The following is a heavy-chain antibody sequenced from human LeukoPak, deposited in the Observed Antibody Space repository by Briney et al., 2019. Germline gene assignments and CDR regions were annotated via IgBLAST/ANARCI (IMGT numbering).Heavy chain of an antibody. CDR2: IYHSGST. D-gene: IGHD4-17*01. CDR3: AGGFGQSGSFDGDYRGWFDP. CDR1: GGSISSSNW. J-gene: IGHJ5*02. V-gene: IGHV4-4*02. Sequence: PSGTLSLTCAVSGGSISSSNWWSWVRQPPGKGLEWIGEIYHSGSTNYNPSLKSRVTISVDKSKNQFSLKLSSVTAADTAVYYCAGGFGQSGSFDGDYRGWFDPWGQGTLVTVSS.